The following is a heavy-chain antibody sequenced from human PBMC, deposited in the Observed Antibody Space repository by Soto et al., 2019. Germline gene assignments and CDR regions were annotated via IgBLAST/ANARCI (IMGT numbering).Heavy chain of an antibody. CDR3: ARETSTGNYYMDV. CDR2: ISTSSSNI. D-gene: IGHD2-2*01. J-gene: IGHJ6*03. Sequence: EVQLVESGGGLVQPGGSLRLSCAASGFSFSCYGMNWVRQAPGKGLEWVSYISTSSSNIYYADSVKGRFTISRDKAKNSLSLQMNSLRAADTAVYYCARETSTGNYYMDVWGKGTTVTVSS. V-gene: IGHV3-48*01. CDR1: GFSFSCYG.